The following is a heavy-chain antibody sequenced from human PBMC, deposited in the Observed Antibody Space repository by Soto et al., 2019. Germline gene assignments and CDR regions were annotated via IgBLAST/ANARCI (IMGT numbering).Heavy chain of an antibody. CDR3: ARDLRWAGRSHYNGMDV. V-gene: IGHV4-30-4*01. Sequence: QVQLQESGPGLVKPSQTLSLTCIVSGGSIRSGDYYWTWIRQPPGKGLEWIGYIYYSGTTYYNPSLERRVTISVDTSKNQCSLKLTSVTAADTAVYYCARDLRWAGRSHYNGMDVWGQGTTVTVSS. D-gene: IGHD2-21*01. J-gene: IGHJ6*02. CDR1: GGSIRSGDYY. CDR2: IYYSGTT.